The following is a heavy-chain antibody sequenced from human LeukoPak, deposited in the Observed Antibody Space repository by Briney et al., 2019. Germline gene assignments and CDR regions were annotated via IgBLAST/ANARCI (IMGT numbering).Heavy chain of an antibody. CDR3: ANGRYLLPGIAAAGGDWFDP. CDR1: GFTFSSYG. V-gene: IGHV3-30*02. D-gene: IGHD6-13*01. Sequence: PGGSLRLSCAASGFTFSSYGMHWVRQAPGKGLEWVAFIRYDGSNKYYADSVKGRFTISRDNSKNTLYLQMNSLRAEDTAVYYCANGRYLLPGIAAAGGDWFDPWGQGTLVTVSS. CDR2: IRYDGSNK. J-gene: IGHJ5*02.